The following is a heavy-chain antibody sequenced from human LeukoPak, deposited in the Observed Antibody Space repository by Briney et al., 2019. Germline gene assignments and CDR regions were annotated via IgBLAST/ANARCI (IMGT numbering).Heavy chain of an antibody. D-gene: IGHD3-10*01. CDR1: GYTFTSYD. J-gene: IGHJ4*02. V-gene: IGHV1-8*01. Sequence: GASVKVSCKASGYTFTSYDINWVRQATGQGLEWMGWMNPNSGNTGYAQKFQGRVTMTRNTSISTAYMELSSLRSEDTAVYYCAYSEGSGNPFDYWGQGTLVTVSS. CDR3: AYSEGSGNPFDY. CDR2: MNPNSGNT.